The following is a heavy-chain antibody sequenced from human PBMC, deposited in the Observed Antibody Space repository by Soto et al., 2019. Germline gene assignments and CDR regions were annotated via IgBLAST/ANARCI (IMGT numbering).Heavy chain of an antibody. J-gene: IGHJ4*02. V-gene: IGHV4-4*02. CDR1: DGSISTYDW. D-gene: IGHD3-3*01. CDR2: MCHSGGA. Sequence: SETLSLTCVVSDGSISTYDWWTWVRQPPGKGLERIGKMCHSGGADYSPSLKSRVTISADSSKNHFSLRLTAVTAADTAVYYCATGNVDSMLEYWGQGTQVTVSS. CDR3: ATGNVDSMLEY.